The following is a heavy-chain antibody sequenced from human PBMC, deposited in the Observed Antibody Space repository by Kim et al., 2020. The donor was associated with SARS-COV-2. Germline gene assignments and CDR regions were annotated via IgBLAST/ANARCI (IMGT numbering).Heavy chain of an antibody. Sequence: SQTLSLTCSVSGVSISTNYHYWGWVRQPPGKGLEWIRSVYNSGTTYYNPSLKSRVTISGDTSKNQFSLNMRSVTAADTAVYYCACNVGSTPDYYFDYWGRGALVTVSS. CDR1: GVSISTNYHY. CDR2: VYNSGTT. CDR3: ACNVGSTPDYYFDY. V-gene: IGHV4-39*07. D-gene: IGHD1-26*01. J-gene: IGHJ4*02.